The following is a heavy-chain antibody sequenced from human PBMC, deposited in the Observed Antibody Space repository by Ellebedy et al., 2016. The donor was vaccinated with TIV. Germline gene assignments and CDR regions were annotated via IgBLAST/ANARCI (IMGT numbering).Heavy chain of an antibody. D-gene: IGHD3-10*01. CDR3: ARDSGSYYRFDK. CDR1: GDSISTYY. J-gene: IGHJ4*02. CDR2: IYYSGNS. V-gene: IGHV4-59*01. Sequence: SETLSLXXTVSGDSISTYYWSWIRQAPGKGLEWIGYIYYSGNSNYNPSLKGRATISIDTSKNQFSLRLASVTAADTAVYFCARDSGSYYRFDKWGQGTLVTVSS.